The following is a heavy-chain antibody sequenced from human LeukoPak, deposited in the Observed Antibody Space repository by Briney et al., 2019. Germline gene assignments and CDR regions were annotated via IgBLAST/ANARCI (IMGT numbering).Heavy chain of an antibody. J-gene: IGHJ3*01. D-gene: IGHD4-17*01. CDR3: ARDPTTVTKGFDV. V-gene: IGHV4-59*11. Sequence: PSETLSLTRSVSDDSFSTHYWTWIRHPPGKGLEWIGYISSIGSTNYNPSLKSRVTITVDTSKKQFSLKMTSVTAADTAVYYCARDPTTVTKGFDVWGQGTMVTVSS. CDR1: DDSFSTHY. CDR2: ISSIGST.